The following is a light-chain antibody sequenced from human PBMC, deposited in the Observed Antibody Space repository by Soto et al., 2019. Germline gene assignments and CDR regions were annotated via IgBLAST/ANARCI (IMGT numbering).Light chain of an antibody. CDR3: SSFTSSSTYV. V-gene: IGLV2-14*01. CDR2: EVS. CDR1: SGDIGGYNY. Sequence: SALTQPASVSGSPGQSITISCTGSSGDIGGYNYVSWYQQHPGKAPKSMIFEVSDRPSGVSNRFSGSKSGNTASLTISGLQAEDEAHYYCSSFTSSSTYVFGTGTKVTVL. J-gene: IGLJ1*01.